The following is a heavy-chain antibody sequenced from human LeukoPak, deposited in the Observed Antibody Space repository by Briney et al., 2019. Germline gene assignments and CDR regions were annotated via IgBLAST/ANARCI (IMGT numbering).Heavy chain of an antibody. CDR1: GYTFTGYY. CDR3: ARPNTIFGYGFDY. Sequence: VASVKVSCKASGYTFTGYYMHWVRQAPGQGLEWMGWISAYNGNTNYAQKLQGRVTMTTDTSTSTAYMELRSLRSDDTAVYYCARPNTIFGYGFDYWGQGTLVTVSS. CDR2: ISAYNGNT. D-gene: IGHD3-3*01. V-gene: IGHV1-18*04. J-gene: IGHJ4*02.